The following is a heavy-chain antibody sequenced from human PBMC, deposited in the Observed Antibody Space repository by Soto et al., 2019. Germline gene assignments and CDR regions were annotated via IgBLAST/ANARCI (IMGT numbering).Heavy chain of an antibody. CDR3: ASLHNARAVHGTGYSSGYYYYGMDV. Sequence: QGQLVQSGAEVKKPGSSVKVSCKASGGTFSSYTICWVRQAPGQGHEWMGRIIPILGIANYAQKFQGRVTITADKSTSTAYMELSSLRSEDTAVYYCASLHNARAVHGTGYSSGYYYYGMDVWGQGTTVTVSS. J-gene: IGHJ6*02. CDR1: GGTFSSYT. D-gene: IGHD6-19*01. CDR2: IIPILGIA. V-gene: IGHV1-69*02.